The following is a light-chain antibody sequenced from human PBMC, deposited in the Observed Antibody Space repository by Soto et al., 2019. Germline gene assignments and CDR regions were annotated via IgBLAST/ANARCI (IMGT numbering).Light chain of an antibody. Sequence: AIQVTQSPSSLSASVGDRVTITCRTSEDVRHDLAWFQQRPGKAPNLLIYSATRLQSGVPSRFSGSGSGTDFTLIISSLQPEDFATYYCLQANHYPRTFGLGPKVDI. CDR1: EDVRHD. CDR3: LQANHYPRT. CDR2: SAT. J-gene: IGKJ1*01. V-gene: IGKV1-6*01.